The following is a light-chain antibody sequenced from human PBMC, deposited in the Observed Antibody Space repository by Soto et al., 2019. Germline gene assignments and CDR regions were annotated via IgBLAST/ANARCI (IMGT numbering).Light chain of an antibody. J-gene: IGKJ5*01. Sequence: IQVTQSPSFLSASVGDRVTITCRASQDINSYLAWYQQQPGKAPKLLIYAASTVQSGVPSRFSGSGSGTEFTLTISSLQPEDFASYYCQLLNSYPITFGQGTRLEIQ. CDR1: QDINSY. CDR2: AAS. V-gene: IGKV1-9*01. CDR3: QLLNSYPIT.